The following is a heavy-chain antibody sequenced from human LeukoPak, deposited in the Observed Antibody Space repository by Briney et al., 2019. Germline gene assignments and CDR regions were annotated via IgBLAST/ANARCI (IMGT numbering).Heavy chain of an antibody. D-gene: IGHD3-10*01. Sequence: PGRSLRLSCAASGFTFSSYAMHWVRQAPGKGLEWAAVISYDGSNKYYADSVKGRFTISRDNSKNTLYLQMNSLRAEDTAVYYCARGDFRGERDYWGQGTLVTVSP. J-gene: IGHJ4*02. CDR2: ISYDGSNK. CDR3: ARGDFRGERDY. V-gene: IGHV3-30-3*01. CDR1: GFTFSSYA.